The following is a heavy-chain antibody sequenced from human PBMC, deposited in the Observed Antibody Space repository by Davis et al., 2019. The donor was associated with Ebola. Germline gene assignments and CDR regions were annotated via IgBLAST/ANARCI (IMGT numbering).Heavy chain of an antibody. V-gene: IGHV1-3*01. J-gene: IGHJ4*02. Sequence: ASVKVSCKASGYTFTSYAMHWVRQAPGQRLEWMGWINAGNGNTKYSQKFQGRVTITRDTSASTAYMELSSLRSEDTAVYYCARDGAVADYFDYWGQGTLVTVSS. D-gene: IGHD6-19*01. CDR3: ARDGAVADYFDY. CDR2: INAGNGNT. CDR1: GYTFTSYA.